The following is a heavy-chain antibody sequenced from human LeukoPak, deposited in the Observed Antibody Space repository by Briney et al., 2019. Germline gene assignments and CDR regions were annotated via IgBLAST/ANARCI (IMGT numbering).Heavy chain of an antibody. CDR1: GFTFSSYW. CDR2: INPDGSST. CDR3: ARGGGGSTYGLFDY. V-gene: IGHV3-74*01. J-gene: IGHJ4*02. Sequence: GGSLRLSCAASGFTFSSYWMHWVRQAPGKGLVWVSRINPDGSSTYYADSVKGRFTISRDNAKNTLYLQMNSLSAEDTAVYFCARGGGGSTYGLFDYWGQGTLVTVSS. D-gene: IGHD5-18*01.